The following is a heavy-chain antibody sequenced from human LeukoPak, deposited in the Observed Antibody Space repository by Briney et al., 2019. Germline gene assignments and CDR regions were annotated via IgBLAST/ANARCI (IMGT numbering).Heavy chain of an antibody. Sequence: EWIGEINHSGSTNYNPSLKSRVTISVDTSKNQFSLKLSSVTAADTAVYYCASNEVAGTRDYWGQGTLVTVSS. V-gene: IGHV4-34*01. D-gene: IGHD6-19*01. CDR3: ASNEVAGTRDY. CDR2: INHSGST. J-gene: IGHJ4*02.